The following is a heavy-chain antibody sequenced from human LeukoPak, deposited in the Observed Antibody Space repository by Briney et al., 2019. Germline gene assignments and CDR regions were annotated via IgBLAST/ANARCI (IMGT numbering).Heavy chain of an antibody. Sequence: SETLSLTCAVYGGSFSGYYWSWIRQPPGKGLEWIGRIYTSGSTNYNPSLKSRVTMSVDTSKNQFPLKLSSVTAADTAVYYCARDPSPYLYYFDYWGQGTLVTVSS. J-gene: IGHJ4*02. CDR2: IYTSGST. CDR3: ARDPSPYLYYFDY. CDR1: GGSFSGYY. V-gene: IGHV4-59*10.